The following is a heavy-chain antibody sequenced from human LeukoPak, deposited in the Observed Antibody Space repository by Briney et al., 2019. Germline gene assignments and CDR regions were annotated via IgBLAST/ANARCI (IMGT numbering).Heavy chain of an antibody. J-gene: IGHJ4*02. Sequence: ASVKVSCKASGYTFSGYYIFWVRRAPGQGLEWMGWINPNSGGTNYAPEFQGRVTMTRDTSISTAYMELSRLRSDDTAVYYCARVLGYYDSSGKLDYWGQGTLVTVSS. V-gene: IGHV1-2*02. CDR3: ARVLGYYDSSGKLDY. CDR2: INPNSGGT. CDR1: GYTFSGYY. D-gene: IGHD3-22*01.